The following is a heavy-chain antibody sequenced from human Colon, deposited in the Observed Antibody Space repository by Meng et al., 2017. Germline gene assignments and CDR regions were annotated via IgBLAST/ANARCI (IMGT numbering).Heavy chain of an antibody. Sequence: QVQLAESGPGLVTSSATRSLTLSVSSGPISSSNWWSWVLQPPGKGLEWIGEISQSGTTYYNPSLKSRVTITGDWSKNQFSLNLNSVTAADTALYYCVRQGMTSYSWGYWGQGTLVTVSS. V-gene: IGHV4-4*02. D-gene: IGHD3-9*01. CDR2: ISQSGTT. CDR3: VRQGMTSYSWGY. J-gene: IGHJ4*02. CDR1: SGPISSSNW.